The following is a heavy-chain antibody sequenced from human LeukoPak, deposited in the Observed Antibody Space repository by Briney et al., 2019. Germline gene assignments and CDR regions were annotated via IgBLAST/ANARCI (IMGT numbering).Heavy chain of an antibody. CDR2: IYYSGGT. V-gene: IGHV4-59*01. CDR1: GGSISSYY. J-gene: IGHJ6*03. D-gene: IGHD3-3*01. Sequence: SETLSLTCTVSGGSISSYYWSWLRQPPGKGLEWIGYIYYSGGTNYNPSLESRVTISVDTSKNQFSLKLNSVTVADTAVYYCARGGYYTLEYYYYMEVWGKGTTVTVSS. CDR3: ARGGYYTLEYYYYMEV.